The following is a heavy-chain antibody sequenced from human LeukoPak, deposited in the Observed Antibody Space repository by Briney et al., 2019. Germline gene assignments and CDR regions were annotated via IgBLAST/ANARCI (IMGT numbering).Heavy chain of an antibody. CDR3: TTEDIVLMVYASSTFDY. CDR1: GFTFSNAW. V-gene: IGHV3-15*01. Sequence: PGGSLRLSCAASGFTFSNAWMSWVRQAPGKGLEWVGRIKSKTDGGTTDYAAPVKGRFTTSRDDSKNTLYLQMNSLKTEDTAVYYCTTEDIVLMVYASSTFDYWGQGTLVTVSS. J-gene: IGHJ4*02. D-gene: IGHD2-8*01. CDR2: IKSKTDGGTT.